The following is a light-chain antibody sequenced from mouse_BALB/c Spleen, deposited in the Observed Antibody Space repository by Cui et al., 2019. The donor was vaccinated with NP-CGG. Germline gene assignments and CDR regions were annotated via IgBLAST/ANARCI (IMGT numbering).Light chain of an antibody. Sequence: QAVVTQESALIRSPGETVTLTCRQSTGTVTTNNYANWVQEKPDHLFTGLIGGTNNRAPGVPARFSGSLIGDKAALTITGAQTEDEAIYFCALWYSNHWVFGGGTKLTVL. CDR1: TGTVTTNNY. V-gene: IGLV1*01. J-gene: IGLJ1*01. CDR2: GTN. CDR3: ALWYSNHWV.